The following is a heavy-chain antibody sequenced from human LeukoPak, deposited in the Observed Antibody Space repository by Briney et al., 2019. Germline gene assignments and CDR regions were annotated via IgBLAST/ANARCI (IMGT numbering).Heavy chain of an antibody. CDR1: GYSFTSYW. J-gene: IGHJ5*02. Sequence: GESLKISCKGSGYSFTSYWIGWVRQMPGKGLEWMGIIYPGDSDTRYSPSFQGQVTISADKSISTAYLQWSSLKASDTAMYYCARRPRIAAAGTRTGGWFDPWGQGTLVTVSS. CDR2: IYPGDSDT. V-gene: IGHV5-51*01. D-gene: IGHD6-13*01. CDR3: ARRPRIAAAGTRTGGWFDP.